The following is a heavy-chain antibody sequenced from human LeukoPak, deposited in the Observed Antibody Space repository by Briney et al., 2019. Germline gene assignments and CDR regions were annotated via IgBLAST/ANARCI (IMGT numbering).Heavy chain of an antibody. J-gene: IGHJ3*02. CDR3: SKDAYTGAFDI. D-gene: IGHD3-16*01. V-gene: IGHV3-23*01. CDR1: AFTFNSYA. Sequence: PGGSLRLSCAASAFTFNSYAVGWVRQAPGKGLEWVSSISGGGDSAYYADSVKGRFTISRDNSKNTLYLQMNSLRAEDTAVYYCSKDAYTGAFDIWGQRTMVTVSS. CDR2: ISGGGDSA.